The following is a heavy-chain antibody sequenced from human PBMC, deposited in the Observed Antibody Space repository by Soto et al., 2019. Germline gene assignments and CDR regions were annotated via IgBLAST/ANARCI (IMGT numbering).Heavy chain of an antibody. CDR3: AKDKQPDGAWDIDY. D-gene: IGHD4-17*01. CDR1: GFAFGIYT. Sequence: EVQLLESGGSLVQPGGSLRLSCAASGFAFGIYTMNWVRQSPGKGLEWVSGILANGDTFYADSVRGRFTISRDKSENSLLLQMSGLRAEDTAIYYCAKDKQPDGAWDIDYWGQGTLVTVSS. J-gene: IGHJ4*02. V-gene: IGHV3-23*01. CDR2: ILANGDT.